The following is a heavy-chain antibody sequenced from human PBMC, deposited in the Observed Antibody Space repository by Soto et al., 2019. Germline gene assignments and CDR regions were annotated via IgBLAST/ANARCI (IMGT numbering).Heavy chain of an antibody. CDR2: MNPNSGNT. J-gene: IGHJ4*01. V-gene: IGHV1-8*01. D-gene: IGHD4-4*01. Sequence: ASVKASCKASGCTFTSYDINWVRRATGQGLEWMGWMNPNSGNTGYAQSFQGRVTMTRDTSINAAYMELSSLTSEDTAVYFCAKSGRGVPSDYSNYSPFDYWG. CDR1: GCTFTSYD. CDR3: AKSGRGVPSDYSNYSPFDY.